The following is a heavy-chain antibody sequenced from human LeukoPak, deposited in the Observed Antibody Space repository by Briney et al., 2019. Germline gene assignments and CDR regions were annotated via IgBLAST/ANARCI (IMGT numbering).Heavy chain of an antibody. CDR2: FDPEDGET. CDR1: GYTLTELS. J-gene: IGHJ4*02. D-gene: IGHD1-26*01. Sequence: GASVKVSCKVSGYTLTELSMHWVRQAPGKGLEWMGGFDPEDGETIYAQKFQGRVTMTEDTSTDTAYMELSSLRSEDTAVYYCATDLGSAGASYYFDYWGQGTLVTVSS. V-gene: IGHV1-24*01. CDR3: ATDLGSAGASYYFDY.